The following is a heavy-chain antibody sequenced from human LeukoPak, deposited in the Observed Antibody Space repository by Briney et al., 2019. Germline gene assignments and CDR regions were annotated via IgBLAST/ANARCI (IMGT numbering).Heavy chain of an antibody. CDR3: ARRMVRGVKYYYYYGMDV. CDR2: INPNSGGT. V-gene: IGHV1-2*02. D-gene: IGHD3-10*01. J-gene: IGHJ6*02. CDR1: GYTFTGYY. Sequence: ASVKVSCKASGYTFTGYYMHWVRQAPGQGLEWMGWINPNSGGTNYAQKFQGRVTMTRNTSISTAYMELSSLRSEDTAVYYCARRMVRGVKYYYYYGMDVWGQGTTVTVSS.